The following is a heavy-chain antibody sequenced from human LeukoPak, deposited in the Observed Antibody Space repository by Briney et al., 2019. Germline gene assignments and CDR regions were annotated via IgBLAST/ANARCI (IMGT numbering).Heavy chain of an antibody. V-gene: IGHV3-21*05. Sequence: PGGSLRLSCAASGFTFSSYSMNWVRQAPGKGLEWVSYISSSSSYIYYADSVKGRFTISRDNAKNSLYLQMNSLRAEDTAVYYCASPNPRIAARPYYYYYMDVWGKGTTVTVSS. J-gene: IGHJ6*03. CDR3: ASPNPRIAARPYYYYYMDV. D-gene: IGHD6-6*01. CDR2: ISSSSSYI. CDR1: GFTFSSYS.